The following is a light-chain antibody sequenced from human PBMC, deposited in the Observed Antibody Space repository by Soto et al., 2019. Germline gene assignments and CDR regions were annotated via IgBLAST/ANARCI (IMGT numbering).Light chain of an antibody. CDR2: GNN. Sequence: QSVLTQPPSVPGTPGQRVSISCTGTSSNIGADYDVHWYRQLPGTAPRLLIFGNNNRPSGVPDRFSGSRSGTSASLAITGLQAEYEAIYYCQSYDSSLSTSIFGAGTKLTVL. CDR3: QSYDSSLSTSI. CDR1: SSNIGADYD. J-gene: IGLJ2*01. V-gene: IGLV1-40*01.